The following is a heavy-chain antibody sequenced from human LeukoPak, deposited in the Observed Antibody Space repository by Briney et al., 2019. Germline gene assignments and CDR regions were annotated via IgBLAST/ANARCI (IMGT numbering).Heavy chain of an antibody. J-gene: IGHJ6*02. CDR1: GFTFDDYA. CDR3: ARDVIAAASYYYYGMDV. CDR2: ISGDGGNT. D-gene: IGHD6-13*01. V-gene: IGHV3-43*02. Sequence: GGSLRLSCAASGFTFDDYAMHWVRQAPGKGLQWVSLISGDGGNTYYADSVKGRFTISRDNAKNSLYLQMNSLRAEDTAVYYCARDVIAAASYYYYGMDVWGQGTTVTVSS.